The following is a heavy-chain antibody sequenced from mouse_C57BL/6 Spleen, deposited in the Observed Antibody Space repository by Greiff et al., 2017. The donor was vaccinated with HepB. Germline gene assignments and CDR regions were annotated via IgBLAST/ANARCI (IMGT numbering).Heavy chain of an antibody. Sequence: EVKLVESGGGLVKPGGSLKLSCAASGFTFSSYAMSWVRQTPEKRLEWVATISDGGSYTYYPDNVKGRFTISRDNAKNNLYLQMSHLKSEDTAMYYCARERETTVVATGYFDVWGTGTTVTVSS. J-gene: IGHJ1*03. D-gene: IGHD1-1*01. CDR1: GFTFSSYA. CDR2: ISDGGSYT. CDR3: ARERETTVVATGYFDV. V-gene: IGHV5-4*01.